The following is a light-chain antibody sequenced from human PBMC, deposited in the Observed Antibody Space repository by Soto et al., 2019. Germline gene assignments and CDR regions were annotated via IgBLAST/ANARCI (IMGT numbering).Light chain of an antibody. CDR2: KAS. CDR1: QSIRSW. CDR3: QHYNSYSEA. Sequence: DLQMTQSPSTLPASAGDTVTVTYRASQSIRSWLAWYQEKPGKAPKLLIYKASLLETGVPSRFSGSGSGTEFTLTISSLQPDDFATYYCQHYNSYSEAFGQGTKVDIK. V-gene: IGKV1-5*03. J-gene: IGKJ1*01.